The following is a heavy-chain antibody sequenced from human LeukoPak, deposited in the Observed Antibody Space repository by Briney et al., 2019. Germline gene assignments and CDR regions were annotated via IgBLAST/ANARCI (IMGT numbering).Heavy chain of an antibody. CDR2: INPNSGGT. J-gene: IGHJ4*02. V-gene: IGHV1-2*02. CDR3: ARSSPRKGDSSGYYGY. CDR1: GYTFTGYY. Sequence: ASVKVSCKASGYTFTGYYMHWVRQAPGQGLEWMGWINPNSGGTNYAQKFQGRVTMTRDTSTSTVYMELSSLRSEDTAVYYCARSSPRKGDSSGYYGYWGQGTLVTVSS. D-gene: IGHD3-22*01.